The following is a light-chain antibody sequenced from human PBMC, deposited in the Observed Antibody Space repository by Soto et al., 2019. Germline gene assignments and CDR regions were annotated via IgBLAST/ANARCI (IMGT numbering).Light chain of an antibody. CDR2: LAS. J-gene: IGKJ3*01. CDR3: QQYSDTPFT. V-gene: IGKV4-1*01. CDR1: HSVLYSSNNKNY. Sequence: DIVMTQSPDSLAVSLGERATIKCKSSHSVLYSSNNKNYLGWYQQKPVQPPKLCIYLASTRASVVPDRFSVSGSGTDFTLTIHNLQAEDVEVYYCQQYSDTPFTFGPGTKVDIK.